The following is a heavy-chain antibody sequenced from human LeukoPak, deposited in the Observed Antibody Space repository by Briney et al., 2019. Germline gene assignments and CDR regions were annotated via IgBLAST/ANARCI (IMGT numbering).Heavy chain of an antibody. D-gene: IGHD4-11*01. Sequence: GGSLRLSCAASGLTVSSNYMSWVRQAPGKGLECVSVIYSGGSTYYADSVKGRFTISRDNSKNTLYLQMNSLRAEDTAVYYCAREGGTVTPYYYYYMDVWGKGTTVTVSS. CDR2: IYSGGST. J-gene: IGHJ6*03. CDR1: GLTVSSNY. V-gene: IGHV3-53*01. CDR3: AREGGTVTPYYYYYMDV.